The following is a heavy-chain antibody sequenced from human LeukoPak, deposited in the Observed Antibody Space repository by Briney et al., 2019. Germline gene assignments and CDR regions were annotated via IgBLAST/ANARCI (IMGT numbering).Heavy chain of an antibody. CDR3: ARDCGGYSGYDCYFDY. CDR2: IIPIFGTA. CDR1: GGTFSSYA. V-gene: IGHV1-69*13. Sequence: HRASVKVSCKASGGTFSSYAISWVRQAPGQGLEWMGGIIPIFGTANYAQKFQGRVTITADESTSTAYMELSSLRSEDTAVYYCARDCGGYSGYDCYFDYWGQGTLVTVSS. J-gene: IGHJ4*02. D-gene: IGHD5-12*01.